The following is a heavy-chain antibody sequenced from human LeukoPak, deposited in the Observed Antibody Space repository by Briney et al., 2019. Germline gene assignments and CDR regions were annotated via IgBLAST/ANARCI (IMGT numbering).Heavy chain of an antibody. D-gene: IGHD3-9*01. CDR1: GFTFDDYA. Sequence: GGSLRLSCAAAGFTFDDYAMHWVRQAPGKGLEWVSGISWNSGSIGYADSVKGRFTISRDNAKNSLYLQMNSLRAEDTALYYCAKDTYYDILTDTNWFDPWGQGTLVTVSS. CDR2: ISWNSGSI. CDR3: AKDTYYDILTDTNWFDP. V-gene: IGHV3-9*01. J-gene: IGHJ5*02.